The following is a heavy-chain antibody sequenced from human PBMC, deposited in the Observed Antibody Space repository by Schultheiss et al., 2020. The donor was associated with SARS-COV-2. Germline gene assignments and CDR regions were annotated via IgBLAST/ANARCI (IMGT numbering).Heavy chain of an antibody. D-gene: IGHD2-21*02. CDR2: ISYDGSNK. J-gene: IGHJ6*02. V-gene: IGHV3-30*07. Sequence: GGSLRLSCAAYGFTFSSYDMHWVRQAPGKGLEWVAVISYDGSNKYYADSVKGRFTISRDNSKNTLYLQMNSLRAEDTAVYYCAKRVVVTGMYGMDVWGQGTTVTVSS. CDR1: GFTFSSYD. CDR3: AKRVVVTGMYGMDV.